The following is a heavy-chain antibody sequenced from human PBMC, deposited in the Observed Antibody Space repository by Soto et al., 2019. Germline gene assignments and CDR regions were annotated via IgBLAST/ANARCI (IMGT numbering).Heavy chain of an antibody. J-gene: IGHJ4*02. CDR2: IYPGDSDT. D-gene: IGHD3-3*01. CDR3: ARARTIFGVVRHFDY. Sequence: GESLKISCKGSGYSFTSYWIGWVRQMPGKGLEWMGIIYPGDSDTRYSPSFQGQVTISADKSISTAYLQWSSLKASDTAMYYCARARTIFGVVRHFDYWGQGTLVTVSS. CDR1: GYSFTSYW. V-gene: IGHV5-51*01.